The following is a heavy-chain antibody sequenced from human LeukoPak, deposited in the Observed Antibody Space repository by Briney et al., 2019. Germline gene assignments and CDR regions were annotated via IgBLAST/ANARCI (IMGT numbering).Heavy chain of an antibody. CDR1: LGSLTGFF. V-gene: IGHV4-34*10. Sequence: TPESPSLTPTVSLGSLTGFFCSSMRESPGHGRGWSGEINHTVTTNSNPSLGSRLTLSVDSSKNQFYLKLTSVTAADTGVYYCARCDSNSFEYLYYMDVWGKGTTVTVSS. CDR3: ARCDSNSFEYLYYMDV. CDR2: INHTVTT. D-gene: IGHD4-11*01. J-gene: IGHJ6*03.